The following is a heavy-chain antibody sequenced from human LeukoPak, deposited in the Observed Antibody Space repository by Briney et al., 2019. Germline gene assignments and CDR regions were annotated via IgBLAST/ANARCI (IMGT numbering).Heavy chain of an antibody. CDR3: AKDPLVRGVTYDY. Sequence: PGGSLRLSCAASGFTFSSHAMSWVRQAPGKGLEWVSAVSGSDSTTYYADSVKGRFTISRDNSKNTLYLQMNSLRAEDTAVYYCAKDPLVRGVTYDYWGQGTLVTVSS. CDR2: VSGSDSTT. V-gene: IGHV3-23*01. D-gene: IGHD3-10*01. CDR1: GFTFSSHA. J-gene: IGHJ4*02.